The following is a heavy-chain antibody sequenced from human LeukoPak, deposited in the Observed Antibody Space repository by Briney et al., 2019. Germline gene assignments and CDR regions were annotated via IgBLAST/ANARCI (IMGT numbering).Heavy chain of an antibody. CDR3: AREEVLTGYYIHFDY. J-gene: IGHJ4*02. V-gene: IGHV1-46*01. Sequence: GASVKVSCKASGYTFTSYGISWVRQAPGQGLEWMGLINPSGSTVYAQKFQDRVTMTTDTSTSTVYMELSSLRSEDTAVYFCAREEVLTGYYIHFDYWGQGTLVTVSS. CDR2: INPSGST. D-gene: IGHD3-9*01. CDR1: GYTFTSYG.